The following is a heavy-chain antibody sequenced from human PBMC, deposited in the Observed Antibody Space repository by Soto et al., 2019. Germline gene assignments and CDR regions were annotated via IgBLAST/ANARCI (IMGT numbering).Heavy chain of an antibody. D-gene: IGHD5-12*01. V-gene: IGHV4-39*01. Sequence: PSETLSLTCSVSDDSINIDKYYWGWILHPPGKGLEWIGSIYYRGNAYYNPSLQTRVTISLDKSRSQFSLKLSSVTAADTAVYYCATHRPAAIVATKDDAFDIWGQGTMVTV. CDR1: DDSINIDKYY. J-gene: IGHJ3*02. CDR3: ATHRPAAIVATKDDAFDI. CDR2: IYYRGNA.